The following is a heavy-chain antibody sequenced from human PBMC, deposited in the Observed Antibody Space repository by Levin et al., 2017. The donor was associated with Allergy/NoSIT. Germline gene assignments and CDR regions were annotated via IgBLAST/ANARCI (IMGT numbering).Heavy chain of an antibody. CDR3: ATEVRWEIAALDY. D-gene: IGHD6-6*01. Sequence: GGSLRLSCVASGFTFNNAWMTWVRQGPGKGLEWIGRIKSFADGGATDYAAPVRGRFTISRHDSEQTVYLQMNRLQTEDTAVYYCATEVRWEIAALDYWGQGALVTVSS. J-gene: IGHJ4*02. CDR2: IKSFADGGAT. CDR1: GFTFNNAW. V-gene: IGHV3-15*01.